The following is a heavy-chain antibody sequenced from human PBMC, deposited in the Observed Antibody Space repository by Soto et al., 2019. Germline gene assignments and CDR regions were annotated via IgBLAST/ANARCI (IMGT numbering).Heavy chain of an antibody. J-gene: IGHJ4*02. Sequence: EVQLVESGGGLVQPGGSLRLSCAASGFTFSSYWMSWVRQAPGKGLEWVANIQQEGSEKYYVDSVKGRFTISRDNAKHSLYLQMNGLRAEDTGVYYCARLSYGDYGLDYWGQGTLVTVSS. D-gene: IGHD4-17*01. CDR3: ARLSYGDYGLDY. V-gene: IGHV3-7*01. CDR2: IQQEGSEK. CDR1: GFTFSSYW.